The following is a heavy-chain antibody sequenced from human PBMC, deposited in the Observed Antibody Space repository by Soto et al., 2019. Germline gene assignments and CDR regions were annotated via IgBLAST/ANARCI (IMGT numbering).Heavy chain of an antibody. Sequence: GGSLRLSCAASGFTFSSYAMSWVRQAPGKGLEWVSAISGSGGSTYYADSVKGRFTISRDNSKNTLYLQMNSLRAEDTAVYYCAKRVVVPAASWTHLNYYYYGMDVWGQGTTVTVSS. CDR2: ISGSGGST. CDR3: AKRVVVPAASWTHLNYYYYGMDV. J-gene: IGHJ6*02. CDR1: GFTFSSYA. D-gene: IGHD2-2*01. V-gene: IGHV3-23*01.